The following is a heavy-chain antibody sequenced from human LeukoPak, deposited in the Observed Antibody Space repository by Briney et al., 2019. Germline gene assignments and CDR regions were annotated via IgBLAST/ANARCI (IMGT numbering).Heavy chain of an antibody. Sequence: ASVKVSCKASGYTFTDYYMHWVRQAPGQGLEWMGGIIPIFGTANYAQKFQGRVTITADESTSTAYMELSSLRSEDTAVYYCARGGYSGYDQENWFDPWGQGTLVTVSS. V-gene: IGHV1-69*13. CDR1: GYTFTDYY. CDR2: IIPIFGTA. J-gene: IGHJ5*02. D-gene: IGHD5-12*01. CDR3: ARGGYSGYDQENWFDP.